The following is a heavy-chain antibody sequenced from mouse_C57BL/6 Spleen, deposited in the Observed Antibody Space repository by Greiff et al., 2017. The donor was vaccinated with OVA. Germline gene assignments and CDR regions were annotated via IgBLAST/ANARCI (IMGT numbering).Heavy chain of an antibody. D-gene: IGHD1-2*01. V-gene: IGHV1-53*01. CDR1: GYTFTSYW. J-gene: IGHJ4*01. CDR3: ARSGATAYYAMDY. Sequence: QVQLQQSGTELVKPGASVKLSCKASGYTFTSYWMHWVKQRPGQGLEWIGNINPSNGGTNYNEKFKSKATLTVDKSSSTAYMQLSSLTSEDSAVYYCARSGATAYYAMDYWGQGTSVTVSS. CDR2: INPSNGGT.